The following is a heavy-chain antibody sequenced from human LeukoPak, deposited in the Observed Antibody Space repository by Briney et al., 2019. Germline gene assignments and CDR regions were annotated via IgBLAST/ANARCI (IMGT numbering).Heavy chain of an antibody. V-gene: IGHV4-34*01. Sequence: SETLSLTCAVYGGSFSGYYWSWIRQPPGKGLEWIGYNYYSGSTNYNPSLKSRVTISIDTSKNQFSLKLSSVTAADTAVYYCARSSGIAAEWNDWGQGTLVAVSS. CDR2: NYYSGST. CDR3: ARSSGIAAEWND. D-gene: IGHD6-6*01. CDR1: GGSFSGYY. J-gene: IGHJ4*02.